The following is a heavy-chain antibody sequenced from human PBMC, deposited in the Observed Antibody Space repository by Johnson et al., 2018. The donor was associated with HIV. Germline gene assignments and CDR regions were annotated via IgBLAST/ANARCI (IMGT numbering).Heavy chain of an antibody. CDR1: GFTFSSYW. J-gene: IGHJ3*02. D-gene: IGHD6-6*01. CDR3: ARTLVRGGDI. V-gene: IGHV3-30-3*01. Sequence: QVQLVESGGSVVRPGGSLRLSCAASGFTFSSYWMSWVRQAPGKGLEWVAVLSYDGSNTFSADSVKGRFTISRDNAKNSLDLQMNSLRAEDTALFYCARTLVRGGDIWGQGTMVTVSS. CDR2: LSYDGSNT.